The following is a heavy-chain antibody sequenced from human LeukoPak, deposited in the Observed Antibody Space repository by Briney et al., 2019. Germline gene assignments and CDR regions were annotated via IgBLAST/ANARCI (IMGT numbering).Heavy chain of an antibody. CDR3: AKTETPYCSGTSCFVDY. J-gene: IGHJ4*02. CDR1: GFTFSTYA. CDR2: ISGSGGST. V-gene: IGHV3-23*01. Sequence: QAGGSLRLSCAASGFTFSTYAMSWVRQAPGKGLEWVSAISGSGGSTYYADSVKGRFTISRDNSKNTLYLQMNSLRAEDTAVYYCAKTETPYCSGTSCFVDYWGQGTLVTVSS. D-gene: IGHD2-2*01.